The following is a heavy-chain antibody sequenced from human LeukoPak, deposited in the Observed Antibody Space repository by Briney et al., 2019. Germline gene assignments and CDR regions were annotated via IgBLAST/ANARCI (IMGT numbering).Heavy chain of an antibody. CDR1: GGSISSSSYY. CDR3: ASVGIAARLDC. CDR2: IYYSGST. D-gene: IGHD6-6*01. Sequence: PSETLSLTCTVSGGSISSSSYYWGWIRQPPGKGLEWIGSIYYSGSTYYNPSLKSRVTISVDTSKNQFSLKLSSVTAADTAVYYCASVGIAARLDCWGQGTLVTVPS. V-gene: IGHV4-39*07. J-gene: IGHJ4*02.